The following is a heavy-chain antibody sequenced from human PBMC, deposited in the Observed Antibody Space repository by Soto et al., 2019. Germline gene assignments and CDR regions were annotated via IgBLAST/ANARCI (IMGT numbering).Heavy chain of an antibody. CDR3: ARDRYDFWSAHYFDY. CDR1: GGSISSSSYY. V-gene: IGHV4-39*07. D-gene: IGHD3-3*01. J-gene: IGHJ4*02. Sequence: SETLSLTCTVSGGSISSSSYYWGWIRQPPGKGLEWIGSIYYSGSTYYNPSLKSRVTISVDTSKNQFSLKLSSVTAADTAVYYCARDRYDFWSAHYFDYWGQGTLVTVSS. CDR2: IYYSGST.